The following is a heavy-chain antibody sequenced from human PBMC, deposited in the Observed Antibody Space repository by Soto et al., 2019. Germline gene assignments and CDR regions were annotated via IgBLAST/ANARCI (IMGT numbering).Heavy chain of an antibody. Sequence: VASGGGLIQPGGSLRLSCAALGLNVRGKKYITWVRQAPGKGLEWVSALYDVDGTYYADSAKGRFTISRDNSNNIIYLQMNSLGPDDTAVYYCASWLEREHAYDIWGLGTMVTVSS. V-gene: IGHV3-53*01. CDR3: ASWLEREHAYDI. D-gene: IGHD1-1*01. CDR1: GLNVRGKKY. J-gene: IGHJ3*02. CDR2: LYDVDGT.